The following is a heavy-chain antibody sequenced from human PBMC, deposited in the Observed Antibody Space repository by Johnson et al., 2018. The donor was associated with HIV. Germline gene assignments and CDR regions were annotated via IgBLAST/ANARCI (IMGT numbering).Heavy chain of an antibody. J-gene: IGHJ3*02. D-gene: IGHD1-26*01. CDR3: ATLSGSYYAFDI. V-gene: IGHV3-33*08. CDR2: IWYDGSNK. Sequence: VQLVESGGGLVQPGRSLRLSCAASGFTFSSYAMHWVRQAPGKGLEWVAVIWYDGSNKYYADSVKGRFTISRDNSKFTLYLQMNSLRAEDTAVYYCATLSGSYYAFDIWGQGTVVTVSS. CDR1: GFTFSSYA.